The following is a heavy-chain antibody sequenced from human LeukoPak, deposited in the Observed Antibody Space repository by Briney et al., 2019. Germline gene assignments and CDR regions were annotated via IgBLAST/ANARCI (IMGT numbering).Heavy chain of an antibody. Sequence: PSETLSLTCAVYGGSFSGYYWSWIRQPPGKGLEWIGYIYYSGSTNYNPSLKSRVTISVDTSKNQFSLKLSSATAADTAVYYCARVRHDFWSGYLFDYWGQGTLVTVSS. V-gene: IGHV4-59*01. J-gene: IGHJ4*02. CDR3: ARVRHDFWSGYLFDY. CDR1: GGSFSGYY. CDR2: IYYSGST. D-gene: IGHD3-3*01.